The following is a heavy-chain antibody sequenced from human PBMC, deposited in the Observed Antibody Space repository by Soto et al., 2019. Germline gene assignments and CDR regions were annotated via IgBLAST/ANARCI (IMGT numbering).Heavy chain of an antibody. V-gene: IGHV3-30*18. J-gene: IGHJ3*02. CDR2: ISYDGSNK. Sequence: QVQLVESGGGVVQHGRSLRLSCAASGFTFSSYGMHWVRQAPGKGLEWVAVISYDGSNKYYADSVKGRFTISRDNSKNPLYLQMNSLRAEDTAVYYCAKDRDSSSWYPPTGGAFDIWGQGTMVTVSS. D-gene: IGHD6-13*01. CDR1: GFTFSSYG. CDR3: AKDRDSSSWYPPTGGAFDI.